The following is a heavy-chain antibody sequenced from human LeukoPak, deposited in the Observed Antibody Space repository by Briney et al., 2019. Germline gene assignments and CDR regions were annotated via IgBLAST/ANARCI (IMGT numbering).Heavy chain of an antibody. CDR1: GGSISSYY. D-gene: IGHD6-19*01. Sequence: SEILSLTCTVSGGSISSYYWSWIRQPPGKGLEWIGYIYYSGSTNYNPSLKSRVTISVDTSKNQFSLKLSSVTAADTAVYYCASRIAVDGYFDYWGQGTLVTVSS. V-gene: IGHV4-59*01. J-gene: IGHJ4*02. CDR2: IYYSGST. CDR3: ASRIAVDGYFDY.